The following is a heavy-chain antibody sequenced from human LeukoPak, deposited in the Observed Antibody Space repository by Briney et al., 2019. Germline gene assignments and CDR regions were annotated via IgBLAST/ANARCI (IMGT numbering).Heavy chain of an antibody. CDR3: AKPLWYQLLQGYYGLDV. CDR2: MNPNSGGT. D-gene: IGHD2-2*01. V-gene: IGHV1-2*03. CDR1: GYTFNGYY. Sequence: LGASVKVSCKASGYTFNGYYMHWVRQAPGQGLEWMGWMNPNSGGTSYAQKFQGRVTMTTDTSISTAYMEVSRLESDDTAVYYCAKPLWYQLLQGYYGLDVWGQGTTVTVSS. J-gene: IGHJ6*02.